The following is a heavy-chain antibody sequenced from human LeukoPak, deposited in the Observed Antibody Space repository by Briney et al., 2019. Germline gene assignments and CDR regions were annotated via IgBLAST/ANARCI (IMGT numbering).Heavy chain of an antibody. D-gene: IGHD3-22*01. V-gene: IGHV4-59*01. CDR1: GGSISSYY. CDR3: ARAGTYYYDSSGYYYLDY. Sequence: SETLSLTCTVSGGSISSYYWSWIRQPPGKGLEWIGYIYYGGSTNYNPSLKSRVTISVDTSKNQFSLKLSSVTAADTAVYYCARAGTYYYDSSGYYYLDYWGQGTLVTVSS. J-gene: IGHJ4*02. CDR2: IYYGGST.